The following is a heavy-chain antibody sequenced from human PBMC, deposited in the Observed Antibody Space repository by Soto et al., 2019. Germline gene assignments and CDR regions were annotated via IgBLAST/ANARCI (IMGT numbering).Heavy chain of an antibody. CDR1: GGSISSTNYY. J-gene: IGHJ5*02. Sequence: QVQLQESGPGLVKPSQTLSLTCTVSGGSISSTNYYWSWIRRHPGKGLEWIGYIYYNANTYYNPSLKSRVTISVDTSKNQFSLKLSSVTAADTAVYYCAGGNSSRWYWFDPWGQGTLVTVSS. D-gene: IGHD6-13*01. V-gene: IGHV4-31*03. CDR3: AGGNSSRWYWFDP. CDR2: IYYNANT.